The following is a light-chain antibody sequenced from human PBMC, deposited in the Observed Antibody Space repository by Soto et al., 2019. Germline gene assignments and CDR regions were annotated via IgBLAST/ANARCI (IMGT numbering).Light chain of an antibody. CDR3: QQYGSSPPYT. Sequence: EVVLTQSTGTLSLSPGESATLSCRASQSVSNNYFAWYQQKPGQAPRLLIFGSSDRATGIPDRFSGSGSGTDFTLTISRLEPEDFAVYYCQQYGSSPPYTFGQGTKLEIK. CDR2: GSS. CDR1: QSVSNNY. J-gene: IGKJ2*01. V-gene: IGKV3-20*01.